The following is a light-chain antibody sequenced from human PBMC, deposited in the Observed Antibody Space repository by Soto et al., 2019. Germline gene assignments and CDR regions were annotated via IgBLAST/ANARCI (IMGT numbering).Light chain of an antibody. CDR3: QQLNSFPIT. V-gene: IGKV1-5*01. CDR1: QSISNW. CDR2: DAS. J-gene: IGKJ5*01. Sequence: DIHMTQSPSTLPASVGDRVTITCRASQSISNWLAWYQQKPGKAPNLLIYDASSLQSGVPSRFSGSGFGTEFTLTISSLQPEDFATYYCQQLNSFPITFGQGTRLEIK.